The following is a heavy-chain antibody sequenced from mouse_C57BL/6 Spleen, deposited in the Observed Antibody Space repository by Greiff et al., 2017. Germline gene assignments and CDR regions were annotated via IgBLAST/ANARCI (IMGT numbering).Heavy chain of an antibody. Sequence: EVQLQQSGAELVRPGASVKLSCTASGFNIKDYYMHWVKQRPEQGLEWIGRIDPEDGDTEYAPNFQGKATMTADTSSNTAYLQLSSLTSEDTAVYYCTTGGSRGYFDYWGQGTTLTVSS. CDR1: GFNIKDYY. CDR2: IDPEDGDT. V-gene: IGHV14-1*01. J-gene: IGHJ2*01. CDR3: TTGGSRGYFDY. D-gene: IGHD1-1*01.